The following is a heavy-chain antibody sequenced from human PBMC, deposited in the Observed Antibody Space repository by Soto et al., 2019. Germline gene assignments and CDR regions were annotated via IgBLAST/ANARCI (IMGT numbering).Heavy chain of an antibody. V-gene: IGHV3-30*18. D-gene: IGHD6-6*01. Sequence: PVGSLRLSCAASGFIFSSYGIHWVRQAPGKGLEWVSLIAYDGINRYYADSVKGRFTMSRDNSKNTVYLQMDSLRGEDTAVYYCAKIRSSSSSYYFYSGMDVWGQGTTVTVSS. CDR3: AKIRSSSSSYYFYSGMDV. CDR2: IAYDGINR. J-gene: IGHJ6*02. CDR1: GFIFSSYG.